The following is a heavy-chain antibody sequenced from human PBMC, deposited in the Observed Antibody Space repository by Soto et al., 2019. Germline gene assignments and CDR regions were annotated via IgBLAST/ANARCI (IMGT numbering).Heavy chain of an antibody. CDR2: ISLYSDGT. CDR3: ARVVPGAEAWFGP. V-gene: IGHV1-18*01. CDR1: GYTFSNYG. D-gene: IGHD2-2*01. J-gene: IGHJ5*02. Sequence: ASVKVSCKTSGYTFSNYGITWVRQAPGQPLGWLGWISLYSDGTNYAQKFQGRVSMTTDTSTTTAYMELRSLRSDDTAVYYCARVVPGAEAWFGPWGQGTLVTVSS.